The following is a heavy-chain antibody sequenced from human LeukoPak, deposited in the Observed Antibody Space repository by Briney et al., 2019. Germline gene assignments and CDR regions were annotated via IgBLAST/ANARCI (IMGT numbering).Heavy chain of an antibody. CDR3: ARPVADTYAPLDY. CDR2: INPDGRTT. CDR1: GFTLITYW. J-gene: IGHJ4*02. D-gene: IGHD6-19*01. V-gene: IGHV3-74*01. Sequence: GSLRLSCAAAGFTLITYWMHWVRQAPGKGLVWVSHINPDGRTTRYANSVTGRFTISRDNAKNTADLQMSSLRAEDTAVYYCARPVADTYAPLDYWGQGTLVTVSS.